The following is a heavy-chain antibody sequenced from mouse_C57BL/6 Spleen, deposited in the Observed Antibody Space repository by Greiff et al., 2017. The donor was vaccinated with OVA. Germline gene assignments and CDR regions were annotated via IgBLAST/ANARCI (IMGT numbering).Heavy chain of an antibody. J-gene: IGHJ2*01. D-gene: IGHD3-2*02. CDR3: ARRQLRLRGFDY. CDR2: ISSGSSTI. Sequence: DVHLVESGGGLVKPGGSLKLSCAASGFTFSDYGMHWVRQAPEKGLEWVAYISSGSSTIYYADTVKGRFTISRDNAKNTLFLQMTSLRSEDTAMYYCARRQLRLRGFDYWGQGTTLTVSS. V-gene: IGHV5-17*01. CDR1: GFTFSDYG.